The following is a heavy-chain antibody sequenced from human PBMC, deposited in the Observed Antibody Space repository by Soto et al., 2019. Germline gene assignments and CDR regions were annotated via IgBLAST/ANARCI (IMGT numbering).Heavy chain of an antibody. J-gene: IGHJ6*02. CDR2: ISAYNGNT. D-gene: IGHD5-12*01. CDR1: GYTFSDYF. V-gene: IGHV1-18*04. Sequence: ASVKVSCKASGYTFSDYFVHWVRQAPGQGLEWMGWISAYNGNTNYAQKLQGRVTMTTDTSTSTAYMELRSLRSDDTAVYYCAREGKKGYSGYDSRNYYYYYGMDVWGQGTTVTVSS. CDR3: AREGKKGYSGYDSRNYYYYYGMDV.